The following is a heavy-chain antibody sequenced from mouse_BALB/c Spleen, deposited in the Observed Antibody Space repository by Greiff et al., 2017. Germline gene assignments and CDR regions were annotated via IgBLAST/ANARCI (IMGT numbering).Heavy chain of an antibody. J-gene: IGHJ4*01. CDR3: AREVYYYGSSYAMDD. V-gene: IGHV5-6-5*01. CDR2: ISSGGST. D-gene: IGHD1-1*01. CDR1: GFTFSSYA. Sequence: EVQRVESGGGLVKPGGSLKLSCAASGFTFSSYAMSWVRQTPEKRLEWVASISSGGSTYYPDSVKGRFTISRDNARNILYLQMSSLRSEDTAMYYCAREVYYYGSSYAMDDWGQGTSVTVSS.